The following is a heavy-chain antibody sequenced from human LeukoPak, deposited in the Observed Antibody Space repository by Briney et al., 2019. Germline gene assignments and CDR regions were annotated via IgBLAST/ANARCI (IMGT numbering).Heavy chain of an antibody. V-gene: IGHV4-34*01. Sequence: SETRSLTCAVYGGSFGGYYWGWISQPPGKGREWIGEIHYTGATNYKPSLKSRVTISGDPSKNQFSLRVSSVTAADTAVYYCARGVLGPYYFDLWGRGTLVTVSS. D-gene: IGHD7-27*01. CDR1: GGSFGGYY. CDR3: ARGVLGPYYFDL. CDR2: IHYTGAT. J-gene: IGHJ2*01.